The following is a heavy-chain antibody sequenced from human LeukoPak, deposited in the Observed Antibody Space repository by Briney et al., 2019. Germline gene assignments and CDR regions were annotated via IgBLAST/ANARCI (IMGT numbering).Heavy chain of an antibody. CDR2: IFYSGSA. CDR1: GGSISSGDYY. D-gene: IGHD2-21*02. J-gene: IGHJ5*02. CDR3: ARLQVHCGGDCYTRWLDP. Sequence: SETLSLTCTVSGGSISSGDYYWNWIRQHPEKSLEWIGYIFYSGSAYYDPSLKSRVTISVDTSKNQFSLKLSSVTAADTAVYYCARLQVHCGGDCYTRWLDPWGQGTLVTVSS. V-gene: IGHV4-31*03.